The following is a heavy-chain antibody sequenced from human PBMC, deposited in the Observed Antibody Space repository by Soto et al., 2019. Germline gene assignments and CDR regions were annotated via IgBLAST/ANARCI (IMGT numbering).Heavy chain of an antibody. CDR2: MNAKSGDT. Sequence: ASVKVCCEASGYTFSDFDINWLRQTSGQGPEWMGWMNAKSGDTFFAQRFHDKFNMTWDTSLTTAYMEVGSLTSDHAAIYYCARGNPFNYAGFDVWGQGTTVTVS. V-gene: IGHV1-8*01. CDR3: ARGNPFNYAGFDV. D-gene: IGHD3-16*01. J-gene: IGHJ6*02. CDR1: GYTFSDFD.